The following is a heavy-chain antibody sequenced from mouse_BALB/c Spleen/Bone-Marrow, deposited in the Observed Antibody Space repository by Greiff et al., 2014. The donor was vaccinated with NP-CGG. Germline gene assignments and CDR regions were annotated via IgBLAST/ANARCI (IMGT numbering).Heavy chain of an antibody. Sequence: QVQLKQSGPDLVAPSQSLSITCTVSGFSLTLYGVHWVRQSPGKGLEWLVVIWSDGTTTYNSALKSRLSISKDNSKSQVFLKLNSLQTDDTAMYYCARHERGYPYAMDYWGQGTSVTASS. CDR1: GFSLTLYG. D-gene: IGHD2-2*01. CDR2: IWSDGTT. V-gene: IGHV2-6-2*01. CDR3: ARHERGYPYAMDY. J-gene: IGHJ4*01.